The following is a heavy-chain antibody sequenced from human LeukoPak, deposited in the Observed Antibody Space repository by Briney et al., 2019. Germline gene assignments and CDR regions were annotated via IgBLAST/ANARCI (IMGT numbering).Heavy chain of an antibody. D-gene: IGHD6-19*01. J-gene: IGHJ2*01. CDR3: ARALSWGSGWYWYFDL. CDR2: IIPMFGTA. CDR1: GGTFSSYV. V-gene: IGHV1-69*13. Sequence: ASVKVSCKASGGTFSSYVISWVRQAPGQGLEWMGGIIPMFGTANYAEKFQGRVTITADGSTSTAYMELSNLRSEDTAVYYCARALSWGSGWYWYFDLWGRGTLVTVSS.